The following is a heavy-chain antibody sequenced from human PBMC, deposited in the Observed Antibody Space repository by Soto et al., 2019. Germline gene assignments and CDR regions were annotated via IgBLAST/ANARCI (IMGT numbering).Heavy chain of an antibody. Sequence: EVQLLESGGGLVQPGGSLRLSCAASGFTFSSYAMSWVRQAPGKGLEWVSAISGSGGSTYYADSVKGRFTISRDNSKNTLYLQMNSLRAEDTAVYYCAKELHGAATPPGYYYYYMDVWGKGTTVTVSS. CDR3: AKELHGAATPPGYYYYYMDV. V-gene: IGHV3-23*01. D-gene: IGHD2-15*01. J-gene: IGHJ6*03. CDR2: ISGSGGST. CDR1: GFTFSSYA.